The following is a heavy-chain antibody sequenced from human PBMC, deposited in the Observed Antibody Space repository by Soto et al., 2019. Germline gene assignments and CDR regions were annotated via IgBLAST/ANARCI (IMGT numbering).Heavy chain of an antibody. D-gene: IGHD5-18*01. CDR1: GFSFISFA. CDR3: ARENSVQAWLHHFDH. J-gene: IGHJ4*02. Sequence: WGSLRLSCEASGFSFISFAINFFRHSPWRGLEWVSYISDDGASIYYADSLKGRFTISRDNAKNSLSLQMNNLRAEDTAVYYCARENSVQAWLHHFDHWGLGTLVTSPQ. V-gene: IGHV3-48*03. CDR2: ISDDGASI.